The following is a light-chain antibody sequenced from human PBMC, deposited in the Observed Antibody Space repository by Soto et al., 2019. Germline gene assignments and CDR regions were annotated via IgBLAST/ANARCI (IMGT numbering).Light chain of an antibody. V-gene: IGKV2-24*01. J-gene: IGKJ1*01. Sequence: IVMTQTPLYSLVTLGQAASISCKSSQSLVHSDGNTYLSWFQQRPGQPPRLLIYKVSDRFSGVPERFSGSGAGTDFTLTISRVEAEDVGVYYCMQATQSLWTFGQGTKVEIK. CDR3: MQATQSLWT. CDR1: QSLVHSDGNTY. CDR2: KVS.